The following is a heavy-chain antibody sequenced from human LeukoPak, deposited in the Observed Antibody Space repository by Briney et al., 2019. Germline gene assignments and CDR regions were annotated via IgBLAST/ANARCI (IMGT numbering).Heavy chain of an antibody. D-gene: IGHD3-10*01. Sequence: SETLSLTCSVSGASVTSGGFYWGWLRQPPGKEPEWIATVYYTGSTYYNPSLKSRVTISIDTSKNQFSLRLTSVTATDTAAYHCARHSGSGSLSRPFDPWGQGTLVTVSS. CDR2: VYYTGST. J-gene: IGHJ5*02. CDR1: GASVTSGGFY. V-gene: IGHV4-39*01. CDR3: ARHSGSGSLSRPFDP.